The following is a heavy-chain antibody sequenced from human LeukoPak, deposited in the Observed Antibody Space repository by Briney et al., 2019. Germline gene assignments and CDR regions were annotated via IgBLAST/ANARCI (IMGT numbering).Heavy chain of an antibody. CDR1: GFTFSSYW. V-gene: IGHV3-74*01. J-gene: IGHJ3*02. CDR2: INSDGSST. D-gene: IGHD3-22*01. Sequence: PGGSLRLSCAAPGFTFSSYWMHWVRQAPGKGLVWVSRINSDGSSTSYADSVKGRFTISRDNAENTLYLQMNSLRAENTAVYYCAKPDSSGYYVSPSDAFDIWGQGTMVTVSS. CDR3: AKPDSSGYYVSPSDAFDI.